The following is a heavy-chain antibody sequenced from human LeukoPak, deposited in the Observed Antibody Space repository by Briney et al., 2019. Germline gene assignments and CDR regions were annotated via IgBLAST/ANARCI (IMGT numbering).Heavy chain of an antibody. V-gene: IGHV3-48*04. CDR1: GFSFSTYS. Sequence: GGSLRLSCAASGFSFSTYSMNWVRQAPGKGLEWVSYITDSSSTIYYADSVKGRFTISRDNSKNTLYVQMNSLRGEDTAVYYCAKYGGSYLDYWGQGSLVTVSS. CDR3: AKYGGSYLDY. J-gene: IGHJ4*02. D-gene: IGHD1-26*01. CDR2: ITDSSSTI.